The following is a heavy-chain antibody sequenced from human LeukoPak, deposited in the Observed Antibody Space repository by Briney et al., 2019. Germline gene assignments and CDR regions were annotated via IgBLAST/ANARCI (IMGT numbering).Heavy chain of an antibody. J-gene: IGHJ6*02. CDR3: AKNEIVGATNYYGMDV. D-gene: IGHD1-26*01. V-gene: IGHV3-23*01. CDR2: ITGSGGRT. Sequence: GGSLRLSCAASEFTFSSYAMSWVRQAPGKGLEWVSGITGSGGRTYYADSVRGRLTISRDNSKTTLYLQMNSLRAEDTALYYCAKNEIVGATNYYGMDVWGQGTTVTVSS. CDR1: EFTFSSYA.